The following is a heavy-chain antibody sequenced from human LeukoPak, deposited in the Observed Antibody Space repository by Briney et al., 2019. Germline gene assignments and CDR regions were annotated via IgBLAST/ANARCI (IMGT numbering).Heavy chain of an antibody. J-gene: IGHJ4*02. CDR1: GFTFSSYA. CDR3: AKDRATYYYDSSGYYYM. Sequence: GGSLTLSCAASGFTFSSYAMTWVRQAPDKGLEWVSAISGSDGSTYYADSVKGRFTISRDDSQNTLYLQMNSLSAEDTAVYYCAKDRATYYYDSSGYYYMWGQGTLVTVSS. V-gene: IGHV3-23*01. D-gene: IGHD3-22*01. CDR2: ISGSDGST.